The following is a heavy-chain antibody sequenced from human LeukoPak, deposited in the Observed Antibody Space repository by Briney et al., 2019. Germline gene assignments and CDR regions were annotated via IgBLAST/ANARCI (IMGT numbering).Heavy chain of an antibody. CDR3: ARDLQYYDFWSGYSPDYYMDV. CDR1: GYTFTSYG. V-gene: IGHV1-18*01. CDR2: ISAYNGST. Sequence: ASVKVSCKASGYTFTSYGISWVRQAPGQGLEWMGWISAYNGSTNYAQKLQGRVTMTTDTSTSTAYMELRSLRSDDTAVYYCARDLQYYDFWSGYSPDYYMDVWGKGTTVTVSS. D-gene: IGHD3-3*01. J-gene: IGHJ6*03.